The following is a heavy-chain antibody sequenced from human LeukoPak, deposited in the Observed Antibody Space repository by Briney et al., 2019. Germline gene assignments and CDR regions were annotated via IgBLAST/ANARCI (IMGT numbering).Heavy chain of an antibody. CDR3: ASRRYSGYFLHY. V-gene: IGHV4-34*01. J-gene: IGHJ4*02. D-gene: IGHD5-12*01. Sequence: SETLSPTCAVYGGSFSGYYWSWIRQPPGKGLEWIGEINHSGSTNYNPSLKSRVTISVDTSKNQFSLKLSSVTAADTAVYYCASRRYSGYFLHYWGQGTLVTVSS. CDR1: GGSFSGYY. CDR2: INHSGST.